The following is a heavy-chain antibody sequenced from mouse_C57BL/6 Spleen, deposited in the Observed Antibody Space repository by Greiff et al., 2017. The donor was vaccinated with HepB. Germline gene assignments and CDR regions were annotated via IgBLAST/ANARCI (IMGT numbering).Heavy chain of an antibody. CDR1: GYTFTDYE. CDR3: TRRGTENCYYFDY. J-gene: IGHJ2*01. CDR2: IDPETGGT. V-gene: IGHV1-15*01. Sequence: QVQLQQSGAELVRPGASVTLSCKASGYTFTDYEMHWVKQTPVHGLEWIGAIDPETGGTAYNQKFKGKAILTADKSSSTSYMELRSLTSEDSAVYYCTRRGTENCYYFDYWGQGTTLTVSS.